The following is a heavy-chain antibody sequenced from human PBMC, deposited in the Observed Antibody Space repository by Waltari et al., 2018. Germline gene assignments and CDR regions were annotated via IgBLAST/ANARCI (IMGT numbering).Heavy chain of an antibody. Sequence: EVQLVESGGGLVQPGGSLRLSCAASGFTFSSSTMNWVRQAPGTGLDCISYISDSGNMINDADAVKGRLTSSRDNAKNSLYLQMSSLRAEDTAVYYCARNRDYAFDIWGQGTMVTVSS. CDR2: ISDSGNMI. V-gene: IGHV3-48*04. CDR3: ARNRDYAFDI. J-gene: IGHJ3*02. CDR1: GFTFSSST.